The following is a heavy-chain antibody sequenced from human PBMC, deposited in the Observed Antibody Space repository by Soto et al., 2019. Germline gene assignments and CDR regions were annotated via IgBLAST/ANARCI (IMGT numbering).Heavy chain of an antibody. J-gene: IGHJ6*03. CDR2: ITDIGDST. Sequence: EVQLLESGGGLGQPGGSLRLSCAASGFPFSSHAMTWLRQAPGKGLEWVSTITDIGDSTFYAHSVKGRFSISRDNSKNTLYLQMNSLRAEDTAVYFCAKDGHGKMWYYYMDVWGKGTAVTVSS. D-gene: IGHD2-15*01. CDR3: AKDGHGKMWYYYMDV. V-gene: IGHV3-23*01. CDR1: GFPFSSHA.